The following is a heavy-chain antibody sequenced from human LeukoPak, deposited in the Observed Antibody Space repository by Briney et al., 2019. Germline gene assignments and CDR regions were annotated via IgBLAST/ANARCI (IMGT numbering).Heavy chain of an antibody. CDR1: GYTFTSYY. D-gene: IGHD7-27*01. V-gene: IGHV1-46*01. CDR3: ARTLGLPAFYNWFDP. Sequence: ASVKVSCKASGYTFTSYYIHWVRQAPGQGLEWMGIINPSGGSTSYAQKFQGRVTMTRDTSTSTVYMELSSLRSEDTAVYYCARTLGLPAFYNWFDPWGQGTLVTVSS. J-gene: IGHJ5*02. CDR2: INPSGGST.